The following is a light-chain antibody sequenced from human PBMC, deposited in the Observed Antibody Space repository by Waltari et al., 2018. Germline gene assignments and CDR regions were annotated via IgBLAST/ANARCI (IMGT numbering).Light chain of an antibody. CDR2: GAS. J-gene: IGKJ3*01. CDR1: QSVSSNY. CDR3: QHYGRSPLFP. V-gene: IGKV3-20*01. Sequence: EIVLTQSPGTLSLSPGERATLSCRASQSVSSNYLAWYQQKPGQAPRLLIYGASSRATGIPNRFSGSGAGTDFTLTSSRLGPVDFSVYYCQHYGRSPLFPFGPGTKVDIK.